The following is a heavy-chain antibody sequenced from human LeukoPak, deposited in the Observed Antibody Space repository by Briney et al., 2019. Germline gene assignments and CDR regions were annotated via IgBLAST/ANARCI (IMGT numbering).Heavy chain of an antibody. V-gene: IGHV1-69*05. CDR1: GGTFSSYA. J-gene: IGHJ3*02. Sequence: ASVKVSCKASGGTFSSYAISWVRQAPGQGLEWMGGIIPIFGTANYAQKFQGRVTITTDESTSTAYTELSSLRSEDTAVYYCARRITYAFDIWGQGTMVTVSS. CDR2: IIPIFGTA. D-gene: IGHD3-10*01. CDR3: ARRITYAFDI.